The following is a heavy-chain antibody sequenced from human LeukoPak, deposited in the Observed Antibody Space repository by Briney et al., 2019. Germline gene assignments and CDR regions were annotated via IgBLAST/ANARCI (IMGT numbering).Heavy chain of an antibody. J-gene: IGHJ6*03. CDR1: GYTFTSYD. CDR3: ARDGPYYYYMDV. CDR2: MNPNSGNT. D-gene: IGHD3/OR15-3a*01. V-gene: IGHV1-8*01. Sequence: ASVKVSCKASGYTFTSYDNNWVRQATGQGLEWMGWMNPNSGNTGYAQKFQGRVTMTRNTSISTAYMELSSLRSEDTAVYYCARDGPYYYYMDVWGKGTTVTVSS.